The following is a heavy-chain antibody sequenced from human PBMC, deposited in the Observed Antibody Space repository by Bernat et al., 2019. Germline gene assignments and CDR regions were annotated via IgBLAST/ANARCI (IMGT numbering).Heavy chain of an antibody. D-gene: IGHD6-19*01. Sequence: QLQLRESGPGLVKPSETLSLTCTVSGGSISSSSYYWGWIRQPPGKGLEWIGNIFHSGSTYYNPSLKSRVTISGDTSENQFSLKLSSVTAADTAVYYCARRTLYSSGRYWDYWGQGTLVTVSS. CDR2: IFHSGST. J-gene: IGHJ4*02. CDR3: ARRTLYSSGRYWDY. V-gene: IGHV4-39*01. CDR1: GGSISSSSYY.